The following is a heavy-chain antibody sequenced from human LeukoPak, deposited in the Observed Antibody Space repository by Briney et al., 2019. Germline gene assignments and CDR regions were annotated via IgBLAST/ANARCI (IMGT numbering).Heavy chain of an antibody. CDR1: GFTFSNYK. V-gene: IGHV3-64*01. CDR2: ITSNGGST. J-gene: IGHJ6*03. CDR3: ARDATTELGTVYMDV. D-gene: IGHD4-17*01. Sequence: GGSLRLSCAASGFTFSNYKMHWVRQAPGQGLEYVSAITSNGGSTYYANSVKGRFTISRDNAKNSLYLQMNSLRVEDTAVYYCARDATTELGTVYMDVWGKGTTVTISS.